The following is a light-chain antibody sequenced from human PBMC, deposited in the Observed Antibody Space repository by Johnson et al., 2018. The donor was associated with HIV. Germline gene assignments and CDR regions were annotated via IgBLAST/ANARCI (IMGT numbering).Light chain of an antibody. Sequence: HSVLTQPPSVSAAPGQKVTISCSGSSSNIGNNYVSWYQQLPGTAPKLLIYENNKRPSGIPDRFSGSKSGTSATLGITGLQTGDEADYYCGTWNNSLSANYAFGPVTKVTVL. CDR2: ENN. J-gene: IGLJ1*01. CDR1: SSNIGNNY. CDR3: GTWNNSLSANYA. V-gene: IGLV1-51*02.